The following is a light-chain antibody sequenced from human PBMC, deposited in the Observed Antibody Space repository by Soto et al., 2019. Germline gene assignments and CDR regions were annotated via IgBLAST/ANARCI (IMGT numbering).Light chain of an antibody. CDR1: QSISNW. J-gene: IGKJ5*01. CDR3: QHYNSYSEA. V-gene: IGKV1-5*03. Sequence: DIQMTQSPSTLSASVGDIVIITCRASQSISNWLAWYQQKPGKAPNLLIYKASSLKSGVPSRFSGSGSGTEFTLTISSLQPDDFATYYCQHYNSYSEAFGQGTRREIK. CDR2: KAS.